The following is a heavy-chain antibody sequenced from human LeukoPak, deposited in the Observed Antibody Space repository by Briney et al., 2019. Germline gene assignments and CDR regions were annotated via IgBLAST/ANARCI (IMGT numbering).Heavy chain of an antibody. CDR3: ARPRQVQGKYDAFDI. D-gene: IGHD6-19*01. CDR1: GYTFTSYY. Sequence: ASVKVSCKASGYTFTSYYMHWVRQAPGQGLEWMEIINPSGGSTSYAQKFQGRVTMTRDMSTSTVYMELSSLRSEDTAVYYCARPRQVQGKYDAFDIWGQGTMVTVSS. J-gene: IGHJ3*02. CDR2: INPSGGST. V-gene: IGHV1-46*01.